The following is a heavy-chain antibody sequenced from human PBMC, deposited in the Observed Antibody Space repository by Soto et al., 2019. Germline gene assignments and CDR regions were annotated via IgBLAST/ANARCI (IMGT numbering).Heavy chain of an antibody. D-gene: IGHD3-10*01. Sequence: QVQLVQSGAEVKKPGASVKVSCKASGYTFTSYGISWVRQAPGQGLEWMGWISTYNGNTNYAQKLQGRVTMTADTSTSTAYMELRSRRSDDTAVYYCARDRGFVVRAPPVDYWGQGTLVTVSS. J-gene: IGHJ4*02. V-gene: IGHV1-18*01. CDR1: GYTFTSYG. CDR3: ARDRGFVVRAPPVDY. CDR2: ISTYNGNT.